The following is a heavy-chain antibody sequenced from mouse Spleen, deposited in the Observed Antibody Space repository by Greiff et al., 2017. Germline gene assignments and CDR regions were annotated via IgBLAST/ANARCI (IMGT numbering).Heavy chain of an antibody. CDR3: TPIYYYGGSYPGYAMDY. V-gene: IGHV1-42*01. CDR2: INPSTGGT. D-gene: IGHD1-1*01. CDR1: GYSFTGYY. J-gene: IGHJ4*01. Sequence: EVKLMESGPELVKPGASVKISCKASGYSFTGYYMNWVKQSPEKSLEWIGEINPSTGGTTYNQKFKAKATLTVDKSSSTAYMQLKSLTSEDSAVYYCTPIYYYGGSYPGYAMDYWGQGTSVTVSS.